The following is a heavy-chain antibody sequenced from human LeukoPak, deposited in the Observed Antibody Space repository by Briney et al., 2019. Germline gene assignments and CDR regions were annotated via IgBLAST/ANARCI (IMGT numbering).Heavy chain of an antibody. D-gene: IGHD3-10*01. CDR2: IKEDGSKT. V-gene: IGHV3-7*01. Sequence: GGSLRLSCAASGFTFNNYWMSWIRQAPGKGLEWVANIKEDGSKTFYVDSVKGRFTISRDNAKNSLYLQMNSLRAEDTAVYYCARDPYYYDSGSFAAFDIWGQGTMVTVSS. CDR3: ARDPYYYDSGSFAAFDI. CDR1: GFTFNNYW. J-gene: IGHJ3*02.